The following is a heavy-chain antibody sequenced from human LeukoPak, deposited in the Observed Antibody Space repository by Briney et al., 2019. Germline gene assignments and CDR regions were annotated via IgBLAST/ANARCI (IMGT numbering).Heavy chain of an antibody. Sequence: ASVKVSCKASGYAFTSYDINWVRQATGQGLEWMGWMNPNSGNTGYAQKFQGRVTMTRNTSISTAYMELSSLRSEDTAVYYCARDSSSGWFEHPNYYYYGMDVWGQGTTVTVSS. J-gene: IGHJ6*02. D-gene: IGHD6-19*01. CDR1: GYAFTSYD. V-gene: IGHV1-8*01. CDR3: ARDSSSGWFEHPNYYYYGMDV. CDR2: MNPNSGNT.